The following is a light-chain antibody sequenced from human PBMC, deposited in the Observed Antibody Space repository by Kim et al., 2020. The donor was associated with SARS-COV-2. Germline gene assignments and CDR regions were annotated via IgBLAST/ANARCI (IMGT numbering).Light chain of an antibody. CDR1: SLIGYY. Sequence: LGQTCRIQCQVDSLIGYYASIYQQRPVQAPVLVIFVRIIRPSVIPDRFSGSSSGNTASLTISGAQAEDEADYDCNSLDIIGNHWVFGGVTQLTVL. CDR3: NSLDIIGNHWV. CDR2: VRI. J-gene: IGLJ3*02. V-gene: IGLV3-19*01.